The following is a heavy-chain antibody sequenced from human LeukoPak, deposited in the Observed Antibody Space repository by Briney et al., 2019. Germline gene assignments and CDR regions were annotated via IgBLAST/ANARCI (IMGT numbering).Heavy chain of an antibody. CDR1: GGSISSYY. CDR2: IYYSGSI. CDR3: ATKKEVYDAFDI. J-gene: IGHJ3*02. Sequence: SETLSLTCTVSGGSISSYYWSWIRQPPGKGLELIGYIYYSGSIYYNPSLESRVTMSVDTSKNHFSLKLSSVTAVDTAVYYCATKKEVYDAFDIWGQGTMVTVSS. V-gene: IGHV4-59*04. D-gene: IGHD5/OR15-5a*01.